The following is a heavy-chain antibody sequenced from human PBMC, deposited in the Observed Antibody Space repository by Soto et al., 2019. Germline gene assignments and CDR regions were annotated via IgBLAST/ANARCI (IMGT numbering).Heavy chain of an antibody. CDR3: ARDKDPAAAEDPWDYGMDV. J-gene: IGHJ6*02. D-gene: IGHD6-13*01. Sequence: QVQLQESGPGLVKPSQTLSLTCTVSGGSISSGGYYWSWIRQHPGKGLEWIGYIYYSGSTYYNPSLKSRVTISVDTSKNQFSLKLSSVTAADTAVYYCARDKDPAAAEDPWDYGMDVLGQGTTVTFSS. CDR1: GGSISSGGYY. CDR2: IYYSGST. V-gene: IGHV4-31*03.